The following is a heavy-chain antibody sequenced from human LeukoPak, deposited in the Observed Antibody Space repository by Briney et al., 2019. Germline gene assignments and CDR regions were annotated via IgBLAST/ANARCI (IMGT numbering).Heavy chain of an antibody. D-gene: IGHD5-18*01. Sequence: TSETLSLTCTVSGGSISSYYWSWIRQPPGKGLEWIGYIYYSGSTNYNPSLKSRVTISVDTSKNQFSLKLSSVTAADTAVYYCATLDTAMGYYFDYWGQGTLVTVSS. CDR1: GGSISSYY. CDR3: ATLDTAMGYYFDY. J-gene: IGHJ4*02. V-gene: IGHV4-59*01. CDR2: IYYSGST.